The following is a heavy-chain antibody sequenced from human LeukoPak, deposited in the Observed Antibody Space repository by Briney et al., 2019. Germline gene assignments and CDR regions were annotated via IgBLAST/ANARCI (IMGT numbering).Heavy chain of an antibody. CDR2: ISGDSGST. D-gene: IGHD1-26*01. CDR3: AKAGSGIVTGDS. V-gene: IGHV3-43*02. Sequence: PGGSLRLSCAASGXTFDDYAMHWVRQAPGKGLEWVSLISGDSGSTFYADSVKGRFTISRDNSRNSLYLQMNSLRSEDTALYYCAKAGSGIVTGDSWGQGTLVTVSS. J-gene: IGHJ4*02. CDR1: GXTFDDYA.